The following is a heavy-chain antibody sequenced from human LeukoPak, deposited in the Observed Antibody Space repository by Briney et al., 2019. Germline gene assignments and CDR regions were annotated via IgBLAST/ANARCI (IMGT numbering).Heavy chain of an antibody. V-gene: IGHV4-30-4*08. CDR1: GGSISSGDYY. J-gene: IGHJ4*02. D-gene: IGHD3-10*01. Sequence: SQTLSLTCTVSGGSISSGDYYWSWIRQPPGKGLEWIGYIYYSGSTNYNPSLKSRVTISVDTSKNQFSLKLSSVTAADTAVYYCARSRYGSGSYYNKWGQGTLVTVSS. CDR2: IYYSGST. CDR3: ARSRYGSGSYYNK.